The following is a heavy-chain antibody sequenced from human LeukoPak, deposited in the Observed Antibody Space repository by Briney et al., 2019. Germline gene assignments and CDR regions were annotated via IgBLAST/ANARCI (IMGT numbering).Heavy chain of an antibody. V-gene: IGHV1-8*01. CDR1: GYTFTSYD. D-gene: IGHD3-22*01. CDR3: ARVASLPYYYDSSGYDY. J-gene: IGHJ4*02. Sequence: APVKVSCKASGYTFTSYDINWVRQATGQGLEWMGWMNPNSGNTGYAQKFQGRVTMTRNTSISTAYMELSSLRSEDTAVYYCARVASLPYYYDSSGYDYWGQGTLVTVSS. CDR2: MNPNSGNT.